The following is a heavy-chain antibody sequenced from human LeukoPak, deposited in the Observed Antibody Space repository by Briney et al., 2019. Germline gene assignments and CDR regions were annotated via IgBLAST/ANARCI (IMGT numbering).Heavy chain of an antibody. Sequence: GGSLRLSCAASGFTFSSYAMSWVRQALGKGLEWVSAISGSGGSTYYADSVKGRFTISRDNSKNTLYLQMNSLRAEDTAVYYCAKVSSSSPYFDYWGQGTLVTVSS. CDR2: ISGSGGST. CDR3: AKVSSSSPYFDY. J-gene: IGHJ4*02. CDR1: GFTFSSYA. V-gene: IGHV3-23*01. D-gene: IGHD6-6*01.